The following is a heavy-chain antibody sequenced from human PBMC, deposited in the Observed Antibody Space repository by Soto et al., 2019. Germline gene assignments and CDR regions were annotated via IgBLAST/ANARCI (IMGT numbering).Heavy chain of an antibody. Sequence: GGSLRLSCAASGFTFSSYAMSWVRQAPGKGLEWVSAISGSGGSTYYADSVKGRFTISRDNSKNTLYLQMNSLRAEDTAVYYCAKDGVATIFGVVIIVTYFDYWGQGTLVTVSS. V-gene: IGHV3-23*01. CDR3: AKDGVATIFGVVIIVTYFDY. J-gene: IGHJ4*02. CDR2: ISGSGGST. D-gene: IGHD3-3*01. CDR1: GFTFSSYA.